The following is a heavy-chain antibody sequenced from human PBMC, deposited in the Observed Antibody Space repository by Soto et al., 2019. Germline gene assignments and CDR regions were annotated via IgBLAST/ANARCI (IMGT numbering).Heavy chain of an antibody. CDR2: INHSGST. D-gene: IGHD5-18*01. V-gene: IGHV4-34*01. CDR1: GGSFSGYY. J-gene: IGHJ4*02. CDR3: ARGLVRGYSHGYDY. Sequence: SETLSLTCAVYGGSFSGYYWSWIRQPPGKGLEWIGEINHSGSTNYNPSLKSRVTISVDTSKNQFSLKLSSVTAADTAVYYCARGLVRGYSHGYDYWGQGTLVTVSS.